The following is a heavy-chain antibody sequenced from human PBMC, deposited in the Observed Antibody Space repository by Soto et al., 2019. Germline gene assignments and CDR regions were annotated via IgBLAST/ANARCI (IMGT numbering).Heavy chain of an antibody. Sequence: QVQLVQSGAEVKKPGASVKVSCKASGYTFTSYDINWVRQATGQGLEWLGGMNPNSGNTGYAQKFRGRVTTIGNTLISKAYMKPSSLRSEDTAVYYGAREKVGAHDYWGPGALVTGSS. CDR3: AREKVGAHDY. CDR1: GYTFTSYD. D-gene: IGHD1-26*01. J-gene: IGHJ4*02. CDR2: MNPNSGNT. V-gene: IGHV1-8*01.